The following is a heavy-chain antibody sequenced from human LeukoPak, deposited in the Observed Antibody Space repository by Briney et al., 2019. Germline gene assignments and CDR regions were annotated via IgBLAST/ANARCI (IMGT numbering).Heavy chain of an antibody. CDR3: ARRRYCTGGGCYYFDY. CDR2: IYYTGST. J-gene: IGHJ4*02. D-gene: IGHD2-15*01. V-gene: IGHV4-39*01. CDR1: GGSISSSSYY. Sequence: PSETLSLTCTVSGGSISSSSYYWGWIRQPPGKGLEWIGNIYYTGSTDYNPSLRSRVTISVDTSKNQFSLKLTSVTAADTAVYYCARRRYCTGGGCYYFDYWGQGTLVTVSS.